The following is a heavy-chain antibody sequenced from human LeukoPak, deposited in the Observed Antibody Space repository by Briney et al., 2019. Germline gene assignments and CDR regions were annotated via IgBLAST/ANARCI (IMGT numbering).Heavy chain of an antibody. Sequence: PSETLSLTCTVSGGSISSYYWSWIRQPPGKGLEWIGYLYYSGSSNYNPSLKSRVTISVDTSNNQFSLKLTSVTAADTAVYYCAREGLGDYYYYGMDVWGQGTTVTVSS. V-gene: IGHV4-59*12. D-gene: IGHD3/OR15-3a*01. CDR2: LYYSGSS. J-gene: IGHJ6*02. CDR3: AREGLGDYYYYGMDV. CDR1: GGSISSYY.